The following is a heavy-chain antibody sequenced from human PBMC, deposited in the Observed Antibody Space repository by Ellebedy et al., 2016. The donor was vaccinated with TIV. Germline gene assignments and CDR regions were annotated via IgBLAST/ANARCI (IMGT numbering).Heavy chain of an antibody. CDR2: INPRGGP. CDR1: GGSFSDYY. J-gene: IGHJ4*02. D-gene: IGHD3-16*01. CDR3: ARHYFGGKRALEQ. V-gene: IGHV4-34*01. Sequence: MPSETLSLTCAIYGGSFSDYYWSWIRKSPEKGLEWIGEINPRGGPGYNPSLKIRVTISVDTSKNPFALNLSSVTAADTAMYYCARHYFGGKRALEQWGQGTLVTVSS.